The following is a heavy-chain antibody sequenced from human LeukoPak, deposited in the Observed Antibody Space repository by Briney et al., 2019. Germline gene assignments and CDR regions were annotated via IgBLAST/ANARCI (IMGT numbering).Heavy chain of an antibody. V-gene: IGHV3-9*01. CDR3: AKGHYQLNYYFDY. CDR1: GFTFSNYA. Sequence: GGSLRLSCAASGFTFSNYAMSWVRQAPGKGLEWVSGITWNSGNIGYADSVKGRFTISRDNAKNSLYLQMDSLGAEDTALYYCAKGHYQLNYYFDYWGQGTLVTVSS. J-gene: IGHJ4*02. D-gene: IGHD2-2*01. CDR2: ITWNSGNI.